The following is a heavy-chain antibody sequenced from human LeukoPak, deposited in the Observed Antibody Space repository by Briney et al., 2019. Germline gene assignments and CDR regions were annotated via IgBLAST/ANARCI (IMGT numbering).Heavy chain of an antibody. CDR1: GFSLSTSGMC. CDR3: ARIALSNYYYGMDV. V-gene: IGHV2-70*11. CDR2: IDWDDDK. J-gene: IGHJ6*02. Sequence: SGPTLVNPTQTLTLTCTSSGFSLSTSGMCVSWIRQPPGKALEWLARIDWDDDKYYSTSLKTRLTISKDTSKDQVVLTMTNMDLVDTATYYCARIALSNYYYGMDVWGQGTTVTVSS.